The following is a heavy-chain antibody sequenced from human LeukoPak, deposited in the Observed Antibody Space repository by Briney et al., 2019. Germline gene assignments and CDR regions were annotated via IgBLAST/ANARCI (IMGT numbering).Heavy chain of an antibody. V-gene: IGHV1-18*01. D-gene: IGHD2-8*01. Sequence: ASVKVSCKASGYTLSSYGISWVRQAPGQGLEWMGWISVYSGNTNYAQRLQGRVTMTTDTSTSTAYMELRSLRSDGTAVYYCARDANGVLGDYWGQGTLVTVSS. CDR2: ISVYSGNT. J-gene: IGHJ4*02. CDR3: ARDANGVLGDY. CDR1: GYTLSSYG.